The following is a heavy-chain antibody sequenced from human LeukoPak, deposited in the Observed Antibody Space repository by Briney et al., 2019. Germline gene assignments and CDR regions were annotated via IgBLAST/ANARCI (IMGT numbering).Heavy chain of an antibody. J-gene: IGHJ4*02. CDR2: IYSGGST. CDR3: AREDGVRWLQFDY. D-gene: IGHD5-24*01. V-gene: IGHV3-66*01. CDR1: GFTVSSNY. Sequence: GGSLRLSCAASGFTVSSNYMSWVRQAPGKGLEWVSVIYSGGSTYYAGSVKGRFTISRDNSKNTLYLQMNSLRAEDTAVYYCAREDGVRWLQFDYWGQGTLVTVSS.